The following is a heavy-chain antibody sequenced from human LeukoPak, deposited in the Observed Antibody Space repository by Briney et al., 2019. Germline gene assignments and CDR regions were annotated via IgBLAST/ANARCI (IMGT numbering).Heavy chain of an antibody. Sequence: PSETLSLTCTVSGGSISSGGYYWSWIRQHPGKGLEWIGYIYYSGSTYYNPSLKSRVTISVDTSKNQFSLKLSSVTAADTAVYYCASTEYSSSWPCFDYWGQGTLVTVSS. CDR2: IYYSGST. V-gene: IGHV4-31*03. J-gene: IGHJ4*02. CDR3: ASTEYSSSWPCFDY. D-gene: IGHD6-13*01. CDR1: GGSISSGGYY.